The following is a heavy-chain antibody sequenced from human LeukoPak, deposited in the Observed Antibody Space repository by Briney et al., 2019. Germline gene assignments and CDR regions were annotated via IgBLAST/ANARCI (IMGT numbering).Heavy chain of an antibody. CDR2: IKSKTDGGTT. D-gene: IGHD3-16*02. J-gene: IGHJ3*02. Sequence: PGGSLRLSCAASGFTFSSYAMHWVRQAPGKGLEWVGRIKSKTDGGTTDYAAPVKGRFTISRDDSKNTLYLQMNSLKTEDTAVYYCTTGGYDYVWGSYRYTGDAFDIWGQGTMVTVSS. CDR1: GFTFSSYA. CDR3: TTGGYDYVWGSYRYTGDAFDI. V-gene: IGHV3-15*01.